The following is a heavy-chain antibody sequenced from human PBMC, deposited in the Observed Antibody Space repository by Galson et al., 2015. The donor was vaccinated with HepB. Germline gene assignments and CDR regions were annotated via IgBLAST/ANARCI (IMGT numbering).Heavy chain of an antibody. J-gene: IGHJ6*04. CDR1: GFTFAGFA. CDR2: ISATGDNT. V-gene: IGHV3-23*01. D-gene: IGHD3-3*01. CDR3: AKFGDFWSGYYFFMDV. Sequence: SLRLSCAASGFTFAGFAMSWVRQAPGKGLEWVSTISATGDNTYYADSVKGRFTISRDNSKNTLYLQMDSLRAEDTAVYYCAKFGDFWSGYYFFMDVWGKGTTVTVSS.